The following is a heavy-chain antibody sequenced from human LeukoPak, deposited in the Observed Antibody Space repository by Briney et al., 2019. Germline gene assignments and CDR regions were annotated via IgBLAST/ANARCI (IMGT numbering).Heavy chain of an antibody. CDR1: GFTFSSYW. CDR3: ARDRYSSGWYFFAFDI. J-gene: IGHJ3*02. D-gene: IGHD6-19*01. CDR2: IKQDGSEK. Sequence: GGSLRLSCAASGFTFSSYWMSWVRQAPGKGLEWVANIKQDGSEKYYVDSVKGRFTISRDNAKNSLYLQMNSLRAEDTAVYYCARDRYSSGWYFFAFDIWGQGTMVTVSS. V-gene: IGHV3-7*01.